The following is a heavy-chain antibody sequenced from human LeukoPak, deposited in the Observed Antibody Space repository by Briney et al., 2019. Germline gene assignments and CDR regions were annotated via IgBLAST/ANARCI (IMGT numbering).Heavy chain of an antibody. Sequence: GASVKVSCKASGYTFTGYYMHWVRQAPGQGLEWMGWINPNSGGTNYAQKFQGRVTMTRDTSISTAYMELSRLRSDDMAVYYCARDRSRSSQYYFDYWGQGTLVTVSS. J-gene: IGHJ4*02. CDR2: INPNSGGT. CDR3: ARDRSRSSQYYFDY. D-gene: IGHD6-13*01. CDR1: GYTFTGYY. V-gene: IGHV1-2*02.